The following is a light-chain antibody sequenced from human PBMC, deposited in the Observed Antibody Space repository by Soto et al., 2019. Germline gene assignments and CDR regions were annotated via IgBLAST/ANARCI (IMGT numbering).Light chain of an antibody. J-gene: IGKJ4*01. V-gene: IGKV3-11*01. CDR1: QSVSSY. CDR3: QQRSNWPLT. Sequence: EIVLTQSPATLSWSPGERATLSCRASQSVSSYLAWYQQKPGQAPRLLIYDASNRATGIPARFSGSGSGTDFTLTISSLEPEVFAVYYCQQRSNWPLTFGGGTKVEIK. CDR2: DAS.